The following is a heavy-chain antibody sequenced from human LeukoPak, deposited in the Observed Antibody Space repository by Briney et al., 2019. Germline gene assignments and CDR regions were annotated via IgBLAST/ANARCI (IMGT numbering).Heavy chain of an antibody. Sequence: GGSLRLSCAASGFTFSHYGMHWVRQAPGKGLEWVAVISYDGSNKYYADSMRGRFTISRDNSKNTLDLQMDSLRSDDTAVYYCAKAQLQQGDYFDYWGQGILVIVSS. J-gene: IGHJ4*02. CDR2: ISYDGSNK. D-gene: IGHD2-2*01. CDR3: AKAQLQQGDYFDY. V-gene: IGHV3-30*18. CDR1: GFTFSHYG.